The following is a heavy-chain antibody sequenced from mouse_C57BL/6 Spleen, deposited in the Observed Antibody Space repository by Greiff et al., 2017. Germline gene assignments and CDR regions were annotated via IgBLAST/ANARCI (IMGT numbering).Heavy chain of an antibody. CDR3: ARDTYYGSSHAYFDY. CDR2: INYDGSST. Sequence: EVQRVESEGGLVQPGSSMKLSCTASGFTFSDYYMAWVRQVPEKGLEWVANINYDGSSTYYLDSLKSRFIISRDNAKNILYLQMSSLKSEDTATYYCARDTYYGSSHAYFDYWGQGTTLTVSS. J-gene: IGHJ2*01. CDR1: GFTFSDYY. V-gene: IGHV5-16*01. D-gene: IGHD1-1*01.